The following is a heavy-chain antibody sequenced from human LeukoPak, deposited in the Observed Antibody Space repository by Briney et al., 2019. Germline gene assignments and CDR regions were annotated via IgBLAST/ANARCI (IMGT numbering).Heavy chain of an antibody. Sequence: PGGSLRLSCAASGFTFSNYAMSWVRQAPGKGLKWVSSISGRDTSTYYADSVKGRFTISRDNSKSTLYLQIHSLRADDTAFYYCAKRPTFYKTFDYWGQGTLVTVSS. V-gene: IGHV3-23*01. J-gene: IGHJ4*02. D-gene: IGHD3-16*01. CDR1: GFTFSNYA. CDR2: ISGRDTST. CDR3: AKRPTFYKTFDY.